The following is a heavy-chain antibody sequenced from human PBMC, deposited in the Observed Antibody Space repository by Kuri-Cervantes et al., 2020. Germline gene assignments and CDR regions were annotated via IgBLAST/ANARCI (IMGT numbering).Heavy chain of an antibody. CDR1: GFTFSSYG. J-gene: IGHJ6*02. CDR2: ISYDGSNK. CDR3: AKVGNYDILTGRGMDV. D-gene: IGHD3-9*01. V-gene: IGHV3-30*18. Sequence: GESLKISCAASGFTFSSYGMHWVRQAPGKGLEWVAVISYDGSNKYYADSVKGRFTISRDNSKNTLYLQMNSLRAEDTAVCYCAKVGNYDILTGRGMDVWGQGTTVTVSS.